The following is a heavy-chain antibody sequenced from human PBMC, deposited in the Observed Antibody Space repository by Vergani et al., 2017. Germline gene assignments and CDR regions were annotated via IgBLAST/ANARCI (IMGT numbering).Heavy chain of an antibody. CDR1: GGSISSSSYY. D-gene: IGHD6-13*01. CDR3: ATGIAAGGTTLFFY. V-gene: IGHV4-39*01. J-gene: IGHJ4*02. CDR2: IYYSGST. Sequence: QLQLQESGPGLVKPSETLSLTCTVSGGSISSSSYYWGWIRQPPGKGLEWIGTIYYSGSTYYNLSLKSRVTISVDTSKNQFSLKLSSVTAADTAVYYCATGIAAGGTTLFFYWGQGTLVTVSS.